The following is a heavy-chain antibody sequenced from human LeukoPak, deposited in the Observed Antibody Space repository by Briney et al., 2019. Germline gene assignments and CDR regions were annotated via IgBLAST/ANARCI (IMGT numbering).Heavy chain of an antibody. D-gene: IGHD6-13*01. V-gene: IGHV4-30-4*08. CDR1: GGSISSGDYY. CDR3: ARHPLAAAGVYFDY. Sequence: SQTLSLTCTVSGGSISSGDYYWSWIRQPPGKGLEWIGYIYYSGSTYYNPSLKSRVTISVDTSKNQFSLKLSSVTAADTAVYYCARHPLAAAGVYFDYWGQGTLVTVSS. CDR2: IYYSGST. J-gene: IGHJ4*02.